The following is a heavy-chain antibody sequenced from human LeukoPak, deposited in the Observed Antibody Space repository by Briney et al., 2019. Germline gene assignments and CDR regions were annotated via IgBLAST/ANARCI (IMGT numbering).Heavy chain of an antibody. Sequence: GRSLRLSCAASGSTFSSYAMHWVRQAPGKGLEWVAVISYDGSNKYYADSVKGRFTISRDNSKNTLYLQMNSLRAEDTAVYYCARGDWGIVVVVAASAAFDIWGQGTMVTVSS. D-gene: IGHD2-15*01. CDR2: ISYDGSNK. V-gene: IGHV3-30*04. CDR3: ARGDWGIVVVVAASAAFDI. J-gene: IGHJ3*02. CDR1: GSTFSSYA.